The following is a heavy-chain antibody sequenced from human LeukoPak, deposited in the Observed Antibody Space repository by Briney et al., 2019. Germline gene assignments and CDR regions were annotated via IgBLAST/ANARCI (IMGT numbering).Heavy chain of an antibody. J-gene: IGHJ4*02. CDR2: IKSKTDGGTT. D-gene: IGHD4-17*01. V-gene: IGHV3-15*01. Sequence: GGSLRLSCAASGFTFSNAWMSWVRQAPGKGLEWVGRIKSKTDGGTTDYAAPVKGRFTISRDDSKNTLYLQMNSLKTEDTAVYYCTPSWGYGDGPYDYWGQGTLVTVSS. CDR3: TPSWGYGDGPYDY. CDR1: GFTFSNAW.